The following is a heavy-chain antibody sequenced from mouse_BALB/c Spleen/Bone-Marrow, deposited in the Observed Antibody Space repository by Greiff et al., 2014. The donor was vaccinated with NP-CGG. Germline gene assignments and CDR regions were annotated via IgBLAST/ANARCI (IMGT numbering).Heavy chain of an antibody. CDR3: ARSHFYGRYYDY. V-gene: IGHV5-17*02. D-gene: IGHD2-1*01. CDR2: VSTGSTII. J-gene: IGHJ2*01. CDR1: GFTFSNFG. Sequence: EVKLVESGGGLVQPGGSRKFSCAASGFTFSNFGMHWFRQSPEKGLEWVAFVSTGSTIIYYADTVKGRFTISRDNPENTLFLQMTSLRSEDTAIYYCARSHFYGRYYDYWGQGTTLTVSS.